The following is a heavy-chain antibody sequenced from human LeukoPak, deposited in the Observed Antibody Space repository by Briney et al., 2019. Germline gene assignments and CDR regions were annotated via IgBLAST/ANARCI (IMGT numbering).Heavy chain of an antibody. CDR2: IGGSGGGT. V-gene: IGHV3-23*01. CDR3: ANYGSAATSAAEGWFDS. D-gene: IGHD4-17*01. Sequence: GGSLRLSCAASGFTFSTHAMTWVRQTPGKGREWVSSIGGSGGGTYYADSVKGRFTISKDNSKNTLFLHINNLRAEDTALYYCANYGSAATSAAEGWFDSWGQGTLVTVSS. CDR1: GFTFSTHA. J-gene: IGHJ5*01.